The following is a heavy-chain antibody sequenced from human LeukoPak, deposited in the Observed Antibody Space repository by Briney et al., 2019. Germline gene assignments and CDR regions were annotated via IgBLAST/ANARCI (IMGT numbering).Heavy chain of an antibody. Sequence: SETLSLTCTVSGGSISRSSYYWGCIRQPPGKGLEWIGSIYYSGSTYYNPSLKSRVTISVDTSNNQFSLKLSSVTAADTAVYYCASGGWYGHYFNYWGQGALVTVSS. CDR3: ASGGWYGHYFNY. V-gene: IGHV4-39*07. CDR2: IYYSGST. CDR1: GGSISRSSYY. J-gene: IGHJ4*02. D-gene: IGHD6-19*01.